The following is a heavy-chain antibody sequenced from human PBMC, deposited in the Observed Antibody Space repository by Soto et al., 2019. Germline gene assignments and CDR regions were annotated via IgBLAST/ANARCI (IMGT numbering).Heavy chain of an antibody. CDR3: ARDSRGYSYGSYYYYGMDV. D-gene: IGHD5-18*01. CDR2: IYYSGST. CDR1: GGSVSSGSYY. Sequence: PSETLSLTCTVSGGSVSSGSYYWSWIRQPPGKGLEWIGYIYYSGSTNYNPSLKSRVTISVDTSKNQFSLKLSSVTAADTAVYYCARDSRGYSYGSYYYYGMDVWGQGTTVTVSS. V-gene: IGHV4-61*01. J-gene: IGHJ6*02.